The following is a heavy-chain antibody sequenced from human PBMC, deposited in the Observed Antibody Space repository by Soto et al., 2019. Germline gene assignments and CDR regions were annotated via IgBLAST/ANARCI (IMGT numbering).Heavy chain of an antibody. V-gene: IGHV4-59*01. CDR1: GGSISSYY. Sequence: QEQLQESGPGLVKPSETLSLTCTVSGGSISSYYWSWIRQPPGKGLEWIGYIYYSGSTNYNPSLKSRVTISVDTSKNQFSLKLSSVTSADTAVYYCARGALTTYFDYWGQGTLVTVSS. J-gene: IGHJ4*02. CDR2: IYYSGST. CDR3: ARGALTTYFDY.